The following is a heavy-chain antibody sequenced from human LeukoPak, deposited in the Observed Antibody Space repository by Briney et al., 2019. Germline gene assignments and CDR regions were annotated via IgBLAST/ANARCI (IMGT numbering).Heavy chain of an antibody. D-gene: IGHD3-10*01. Sequence: KPSETLSLTCTVSGGSISSYYWSWIRQPPGKGLEWIGYIYYSGSTNYNPSLKSRVTISVDTSKNQFSLKLSSVTAADTAVYYCARAGWFGESHTTHYYYYMDVWGKGTTVTVSS. V-gene: IGHV4-59*01. CDR1: GGSISSYY. CDR3: ARAGWFGESHTTHYYYYMDV. J-gene: IGHJ6*03. CDR2: IYYSGST.